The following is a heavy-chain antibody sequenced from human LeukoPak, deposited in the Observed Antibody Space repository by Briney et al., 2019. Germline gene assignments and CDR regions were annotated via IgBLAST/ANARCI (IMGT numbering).Heavy chain of an antibody. J-gene: IGHJ4*02. D-gene: IGHD5-12*01. CDR3: ARRQYSGYDFDF. V-gene: IGHV5-51*01. CDR2: IYPRDSDT. Sequence: PGESLKISFKGSGXIFTNYCIGWVRQMPGKGLEWMGIIYPRDSDTRYSPSFQGQVTVSADKSISTAYLQWSSLEASDTAMYYCARRQYSGYDFDFWGQGTLVTVSS. CDR1: GXIFTNYC.